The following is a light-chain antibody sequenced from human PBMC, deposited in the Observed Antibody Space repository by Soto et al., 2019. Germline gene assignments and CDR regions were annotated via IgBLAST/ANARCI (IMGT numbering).Light chain of an antibody. CDR3: QQYSNWPWT. V-gene: IGKV3-15*01. Sequence: EIMMTQSPATLSVSPGARATLACRASQSVSSNFAWFQQKPGQAPRLLIYGASTRATGILARFSGSGSGTEFTPTISSLQSEDFAVYYCQQYSNWPWTFGQGTKVDI. CDR1: QSVSSN. CDR2: GAS. J-gene: IGKJ1*01.